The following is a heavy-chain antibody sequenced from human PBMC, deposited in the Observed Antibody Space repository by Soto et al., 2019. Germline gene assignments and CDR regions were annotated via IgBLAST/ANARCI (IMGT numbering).Heavy chain of an antibody. CDR2: ISYDGSNK. CDR3: ARGGQKAAGTLNSFDI. Sequence: GGSLRLSCAASGFTFSSYAMHWVRQAPGKGLEWVAVISYDGSNKYYADSVKGRFTISRDNSKNTLYLQMNSLRAKDTAVYYCARGGQKAAGTLNSFDIWGEGTMVTVSS. CDR1: GFTFSSYA. J-gene: IGHJ3*02. V-gene: IGHV3-30*04. D-gene: IGHD6-13*01.